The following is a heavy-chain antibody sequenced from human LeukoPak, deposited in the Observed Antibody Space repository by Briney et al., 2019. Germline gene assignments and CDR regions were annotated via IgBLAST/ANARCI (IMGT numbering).Heavy chain of an antibody. CDR3: AFNVVTAMGGPPGRNDAFDI. J-gene: IGHJ3*02. Sequence: GESLKISWKGSGYSFTSYWIGWVRQIPGKGLEWMGIFYPGDSDTRYSPSFQGQVTISADKSISTAYLQWSSLKASDTAMYYCAFNVVTAMGGPPGRNDAFDIWGQGTMVTVSS. D-gene: IGHD2-21*02. V-gene: IGHV5-51*01. CDR1: GYSFTSYW. CDR2: FYPGDSDT.